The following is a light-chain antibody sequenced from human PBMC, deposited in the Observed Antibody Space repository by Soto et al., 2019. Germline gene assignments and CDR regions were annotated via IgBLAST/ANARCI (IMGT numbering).Light chain of an antibody. CDR2: DAF. J-gene: IGKJ2*01. Sequence: EIVLTQSPATLSLSPGERATLSCRASQSVSSNLAWCQQKLGQAPRLLIYDAFNRATGIPARFSGSGSGTDFTLTISNLEPEDFAVYYCQQRSSWPTFGQGTKQEIK. V-gene: IGKV3-11*01. CDR3: QQRSSWPT. CDR1: QSVSSN.